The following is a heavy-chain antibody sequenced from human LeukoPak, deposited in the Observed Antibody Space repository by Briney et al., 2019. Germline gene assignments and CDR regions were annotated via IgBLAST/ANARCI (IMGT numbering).Heavy chain of an antibody. J-gene: IGHJ4*02. CDR2: INSGGTST. V-gene: IGHV3-74*01. Sequence: GGLLRLSCAASGFTFSSYWMHWVRQAPGKGLVWVSRINSGGTSTNYGGSVKGRFTISRDNAKNTVYLQMNSLRAEDTAVYYCARDVWGDRVSYFDYWGQGTLVNVSS. CDR3: ARDVWGDRVSYFDY. D-gene: IGHD2-21*01. CDR1: GFTFSSYW.